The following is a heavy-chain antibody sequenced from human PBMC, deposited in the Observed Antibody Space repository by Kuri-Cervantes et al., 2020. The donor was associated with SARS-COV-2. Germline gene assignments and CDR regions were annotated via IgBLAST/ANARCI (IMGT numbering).Heavy chain of an antibody. J-gene: IGHJ5*02. Sequence: SETLSLTCTVSGDSLRSGAHYWSWIRQTPEKGLEWIGNIYYSGSTYYNPSLKSRVAISVDTSKNQFSLKLSSVTAADTAVYYCARQMMSSITIFGVVITRNWFDPWGQGTLVTVSS. D-gene: IGHD3-3*01. CDR2: IYYSGST. CDR3: ARQMMSSITIFGVVITRNWFDP. V-gene: IGHV4-39*01. CDR1: GDSLRSGAHY.